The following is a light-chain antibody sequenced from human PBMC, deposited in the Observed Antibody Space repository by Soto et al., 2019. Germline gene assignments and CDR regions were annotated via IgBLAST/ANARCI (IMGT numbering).Light chain of an antibody. Sequence: ETVMTQSPDTLSVSPGESATLSCRASQDVSTNLAWFHQKPGQTPRLVLYGASKRATGIPARFSGSGSGRHFTLTISSLLSEDVGVYYCQHYNNWPPYSFGQGTQVEIK. CDR1: QDVSTN. CDR3: QHYNNWPPYS. J-gene: IGKJ2*03. CDR2: GAS. V-gene: IGKV3-15*01.